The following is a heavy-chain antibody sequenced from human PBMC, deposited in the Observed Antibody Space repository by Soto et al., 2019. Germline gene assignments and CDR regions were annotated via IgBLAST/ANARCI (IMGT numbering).Heavy chain of an antibody. Sequence: QVQLQQWGAGLLKPSETLSLTCAVYGGSFSNYYWSWIRQPPGKGLEWIGEINHSGSTNYNPSLKSRVTILVDTSKNQFSMQLSSVTAADKSVYSCARLALYCSSTSCYSYYYYYGMDDWGKGTTVTVSS. CDR1: GGSFSNYY. V-gene: IGHV4-34*01. D-gene: IGHD2-2*01. J-gene: IGHJ6*04. CDR2: INHSGST. CDR3: ARLALYCSSTSCYSYYYYYGMDD.